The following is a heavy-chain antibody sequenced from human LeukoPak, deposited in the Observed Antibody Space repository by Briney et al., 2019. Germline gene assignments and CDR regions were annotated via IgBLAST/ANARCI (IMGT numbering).Heavy chain of an antibody. CDR1: GYTFTGYY. D-gene: IGHD5-18*01. CDR2: INPYSGDT. V-gene: IGHV1-2*02. CDR3: ASTHGGRGYTYGYGDFDY. J-gene: IGHJ4*02. Sequence: GASVKVSCKASGYTFTGYYIHWVRQAPGQGLEWMGWINPYSGDTAYAQKFQGRVTMTRDTSINTAYMELNRLKFDDTAVYYCASTHGGRGYTYGYGDFDYWGQGTLVTVSS.